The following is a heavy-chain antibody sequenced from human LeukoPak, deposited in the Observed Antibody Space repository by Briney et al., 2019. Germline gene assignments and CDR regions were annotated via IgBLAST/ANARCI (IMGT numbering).Heavy chain of an antibody. D-gene: IGHD1-14*01. J-gene: IGHJ2*01. CDR2: IYSNGNT. CDR3: ASGTFDGPLYGTYWYFHV. V-gene: IGHV4-59*01. CDR1: GASINNNY. Sequence: PETLSLTCAVSGASINNNYWTWVRQPPGKGLEWIGYIYSNGNTNYNPSLKGRVTMSIETSKNQFSLQLPSVTAADTAVYYCASGTFDGPLYGTYWYFHVWGRGTLVTVSS.